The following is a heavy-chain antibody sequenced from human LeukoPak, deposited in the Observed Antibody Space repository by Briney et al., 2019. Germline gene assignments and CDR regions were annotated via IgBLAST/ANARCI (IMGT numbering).Heavy chain of an antibody. V-gene: IGHV3-21*04. Sequence: GGSLRLSCAASGFTFSSYSMNWVRQAPGKGLEWVSSISSSSSYIYYADSVKGRFTISRDNSKNTLYLQMNSLRAEDTAVYYCARVAPYDFWSGYYYFDYWGQGTLVTVSS. CDR3: ARVAPYDFWSGYYYFDY. J-gene: IGHJ4*02. CDR2: ISSSSSYI. CDR1: GFTFSSYS. D-gene: IGHD3-3*01.